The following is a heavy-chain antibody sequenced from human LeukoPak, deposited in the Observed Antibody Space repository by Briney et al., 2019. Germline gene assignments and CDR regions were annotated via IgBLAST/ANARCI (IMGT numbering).Heavy chain of an antibody. V-gene: IGHV3-74*03. D-gene: IGHD3-10*01. Sequence: PGGSLRLSCAASGFTFSSYWMHWVRHAPGKGLVWVSRINSDGIITTYADSVKGRSTISRDNAKNTLNLQMNSLRAEDTAVYYCARSPYYGSGNLDYWGQGTLVTVSS. CDR3: ARSPYYGSGNLDY. J-gene: IGHJ4*02. CDR1: GFTFSSYW. CDR2: INSDGIIT.